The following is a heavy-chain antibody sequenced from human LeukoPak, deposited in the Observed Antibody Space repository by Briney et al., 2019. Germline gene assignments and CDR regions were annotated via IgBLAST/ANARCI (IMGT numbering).Heavy chain of an antibody. CDR1: GFTFSSYA. J-gene: IGHJ4*02. CDR3: ARGQVGYYDILTGYM. Sequence: GGSLRLSCAASGFTFSSYAMHWVRQAPGKGLEWVAVVSYDGSNKYYADSVKGRFTISRDNSKNTLYLQMNSLRAEDTAVYYCARGQVGYYDILTGYMWGQGTLVTVSS. V-gene: IGHV3-30-3*01. CDR2: VSYDGSNK. D-gene: IGHD3-9*01.